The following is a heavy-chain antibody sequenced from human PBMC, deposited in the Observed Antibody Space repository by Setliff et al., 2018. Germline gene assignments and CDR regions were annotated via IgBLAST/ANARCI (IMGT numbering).Heavy chain of an antibody. D-gene: IGHD6-19*01. V-gene: IGHV4-34*01. CDR2: VNDSGSA. Sequence: LPETLSLTCDVFGGSFSGYFWAWIRQSPGEGLEWIGDVNDSGSANYKPSLKSRVTMSIDTSKNQFSLKLNSVTAADMAVYYCAREQWLDPPGYYYMDVWAKGTTVTVS. CDR3: AREQWLDPPGYYYMDV. CDR1: GGSFSGYF. J-gene: IGHJ6*03.